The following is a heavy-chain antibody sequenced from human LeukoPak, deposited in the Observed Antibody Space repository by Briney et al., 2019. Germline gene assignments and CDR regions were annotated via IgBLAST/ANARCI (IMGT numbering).Heavy chain of an antibody. J-gene: IGHJ5*02. CDR2: IYYSGST. Sequence: PSETLSLTCTVSGGSISSSSYYWGWIRQPPGKGLEWIGSIYYSGSTYYNPSLKSRVTISVDTSKNQFSLKLSSVTAADTAVYYCARAYSGSYRGWFDPWGQGTLVTVSS. CDR3: ARAYSGSYRGWFDP. CDR1: GGSISSSSYY. D-gene: IGHD1-26*01. V-gene: IGHV4-39*07.